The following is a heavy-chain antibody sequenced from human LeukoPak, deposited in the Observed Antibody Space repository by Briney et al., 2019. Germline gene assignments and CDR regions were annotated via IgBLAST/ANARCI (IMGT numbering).Heavy chain of an antibody. Sequence: ASVKVSCKASGYTFTGYYMHWVRQAPGQGLEWMGWINPNSGGTNYAQKLQGRVTMTRDTSISTAYMELSRLRSDDTAVYYCARDFPKYCSSTSCYQGTSDYWGQGTLVTVSS. CDR2: INPNSGGT. D-gene: IGHD2-2*01. J-gene: IGHJ4*02. CDR1: GYTFTGYY. V-gene: IGHV1-2*02. CDR3: ARDFPKYCSSTSCYQGTSDY.